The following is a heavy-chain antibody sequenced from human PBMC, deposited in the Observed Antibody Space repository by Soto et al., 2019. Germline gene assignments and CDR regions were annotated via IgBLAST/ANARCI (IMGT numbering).Heavy chain of an antibody. CDR2: ISHDGDKE. V-gene: IGHV3-30*19. J-gene: IGHJ4*02. Sequence: GGSLRLSCAASGFIFSSFGMHWVRQAPGKGLEWLAVISHDGDKEHISDSVKGRFAISRDNSKNTLYLQISSLKDEDTAVYQCVASALSFDFWGQGTPVTVSS. CDR3: VASALSFDF. D-gene: IGHD3-16*02. CDR1: GFIFSSFG.